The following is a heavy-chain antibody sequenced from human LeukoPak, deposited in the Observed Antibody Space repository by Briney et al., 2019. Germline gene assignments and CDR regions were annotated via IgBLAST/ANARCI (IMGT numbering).Heavy chain of an antibody. V-gene: IGHV1-2*06. CDR1: GYTFTAYY. CDR3: ARDRNSESYSDAFNI. D-gene: IGHD1-26*01. Sequence: GASVKVSCXASGYTFTAYYLHWVRQAPGQGLEWMGRFNPNSGGTNYAQRFQGRVTMTRDTSITTAYMELSRLTSDDTAVYYCARDRNSESYSDAFNIWGQGTMVTVSS. CDR2: FNPNSGGT. J-gene: IGHJ3*02.